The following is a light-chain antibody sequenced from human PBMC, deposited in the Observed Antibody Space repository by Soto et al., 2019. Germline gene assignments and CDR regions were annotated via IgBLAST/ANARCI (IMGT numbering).Light chain of an antibody. V-gene: IGKV1-5*01. CDR3: QQYNSYPWT. J-gene: IGKJ1*01. CDR2: DAS. Sequence: EIQMTQSPCTLSASVGDRVTITCRASQSISSWLAWYQQKPGKAPKLLIYDASSLESGVPSRFSGSGSGTEFTLTISSLQPDDFATYYCQQYNSYPWTFGQGTKVDIK. CDR1: QSISSW.